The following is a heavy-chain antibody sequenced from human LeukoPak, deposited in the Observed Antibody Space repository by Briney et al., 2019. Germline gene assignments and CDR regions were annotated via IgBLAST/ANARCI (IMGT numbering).Heavy chain of an antibody. CDR2: IKQDGSEK. V-gene: IGHV3-7*01. J-gene: IGHJ6*03. Sequence: PGGSLRLSCAASGFTFSSYWMSWVRQAPGKGLEWVANIKQDGSEKYYVDSVKGRFTISRDNAKNSLYLQMNSLRAEDTAVCYCARDKAVAGYYYYYYMDVWGKGTTVTVSS. CDR3: ARDKAVAGYYYYYYMDV. D-gene: IGHD6-19*01. CDR1: GFTFSSYW.